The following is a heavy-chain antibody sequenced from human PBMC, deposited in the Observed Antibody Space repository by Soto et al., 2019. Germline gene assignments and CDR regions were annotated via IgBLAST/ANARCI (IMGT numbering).Heavy chain of an antibody. Sequence: SETLCLTCTVSGGSISSYYWSWILQPPGKGLEWIGYIYYSGSTNYNPSLKSRVTISVDTSKNQFSLKLSSVTAADTAVYYCARGWRSSIAARPGIFDYWGQGTLVTVSS. V-gene: IGHV4-59*01. CDR3: ARGWRSSIAARPGIFDY. J-gene: IGHJ4*02. CDR2: IYYSGST. CDR1: GGSISSYY. D-gene: IGHD6-6*01.